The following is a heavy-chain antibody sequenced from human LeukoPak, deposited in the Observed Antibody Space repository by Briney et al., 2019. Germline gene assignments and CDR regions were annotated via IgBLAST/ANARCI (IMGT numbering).Heavy chain of an antibody. CDR2: INHSGST. Sequence: SETLSLTCAVYGGSFSGYYWSWIRQPPGKGLEWIGEINHSGSTNYNPSLKSRVTISVDTSKNQFSLKLSSVTAADTAVYYCARGELWLRGYYYCMDVWGKGTTVTVSS. CDR1: GGSFSGYY. CDR3: ARGELWLRGYYYCMDV. J-gene: IGHJ6*03. V-gene: IGHV4-34*01. D-gene: IGHD5-18*01.